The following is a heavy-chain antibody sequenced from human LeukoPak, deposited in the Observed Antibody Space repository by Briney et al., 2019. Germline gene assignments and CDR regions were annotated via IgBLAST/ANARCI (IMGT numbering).Heavy chain of an antibody. Sequence: SETLSLTCAVSGYSIRSGYYWGWIRQPPGKGLEWIGSIYHSGSTYYNPSLKSRVTISVDTSKNQFSLKLSSVTAADTAVYYCAREGYYDILTGYYYWGQGTLVTVSS. CDR2: IYHSGST. CDR1: GYSIRSGYY. CDR3: AREGYYDILTGYYY. D-gene: IGHD3-9*01. V-gene: IGHV4-38-2*02. J-gene: IGHJ4*02.